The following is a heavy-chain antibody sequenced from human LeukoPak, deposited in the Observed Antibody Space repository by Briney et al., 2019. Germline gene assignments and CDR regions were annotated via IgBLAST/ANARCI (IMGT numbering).Heavy chain of an antibody. CDR1: GYTFSDSY. Sequence: GASVKVSCKTSGYTFSDSYMHWVRQAPGQGPEWMGWINPSSGVTNYAQNFQGRVTMTRDTSISTAYMELMRLTYDDTAVYFCARDCSSWAPDYWGQGTLVSVSS. CDR3: ARDCSSWAPDY. CDR2: INPSSGVT. D-gene: IGHD6-13*01. V-gene: IGHV1-2*02. J-gene: IGHJ4*02.